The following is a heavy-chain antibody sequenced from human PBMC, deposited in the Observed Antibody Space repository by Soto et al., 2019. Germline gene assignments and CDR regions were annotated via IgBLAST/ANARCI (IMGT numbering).Heavy chain of an antibody. V-gene: IGHV3-53*01. Sequence: GGSLRLSCAASGFTVGNTYMTWVRQPPGKGLECVSVIYTAGGTNYADSVKGRFIISRDNSRNTLYLQMNSLRAEDTAVYYCARALPVAKGGFDPWGQGTLVTVSS. J-gene: IGHJ5*02. D-gene: IGHD2-2*01. CDR1: GFTVGNTY. CDR2: IYTAGGT. CDR3: ARALPVAKGGFDP.